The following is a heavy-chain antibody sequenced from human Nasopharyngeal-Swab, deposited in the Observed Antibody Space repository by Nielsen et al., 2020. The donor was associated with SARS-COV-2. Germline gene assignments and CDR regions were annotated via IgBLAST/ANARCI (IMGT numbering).Heavy chain of an antibody. D-gene: IGHD2-8*01. CDR1: GFTFTSSA. CDR2: IVVGSGNT. Sequence: SVKVSCKASGFTFTSSAVQWVRQARGQRLEWIGWIVVGSGNTNYAQKFQGRVTITADRSTSTAYMEMNSLRSEDTAVYYCARAHPRSCTDGVCFRSQVYNWFDPWGQGTLVTVSS. CDR3: ARAHPRSCTDGVCFRSQVYNWFDP. J-gene: IGHJ5*02. V-gene: IGHV1-58*01.